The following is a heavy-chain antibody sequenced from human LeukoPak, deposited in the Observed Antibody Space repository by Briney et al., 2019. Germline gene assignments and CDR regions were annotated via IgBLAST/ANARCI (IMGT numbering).Heavy chain of an antibody. D-gene: IGHD3-10*01. Sequence: PGGSLRLSCAASGFTFSSYSMNWVRQAPGKGLEWVSSISSSSSYIYYADSVKGRFTISRDNAKNSLYLQMNSLRAEDTAVYYCAKDRKVRGVHTFDYWGQGTLVTVSS. V-gene: IGHV3-21*01. CDR2: ISSSSSYI. J-gene: IGHJ4*02. CDR1: GFTFSSYS. CDR3: AKDRKVRGVHTFDY.